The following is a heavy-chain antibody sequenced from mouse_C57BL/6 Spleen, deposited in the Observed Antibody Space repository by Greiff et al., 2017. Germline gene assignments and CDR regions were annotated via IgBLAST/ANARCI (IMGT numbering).Heavy chain of an antibody. V-gene: IGHV3-8*01. CDR3: ARGSYDGYYEYYLDY. Sequence: EVKLVESGPGLAKPSQTLSLTCSVTGYSITSDYWNWIRKFPGNKLEYMGYISYSGSTYYNPSLKSRISITRDTSTNQYYLQLNSVTTEDTATSYCARGSYDGYYEYYLDYWGQGTTLTVSS. D-gene: IGHD2-3*01. J-gene: IGHJ2*01. CDR1: GYSITSDY. CDR2: ISYSGST.